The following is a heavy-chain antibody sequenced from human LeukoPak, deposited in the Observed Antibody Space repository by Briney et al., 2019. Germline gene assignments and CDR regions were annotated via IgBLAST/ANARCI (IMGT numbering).Heavy chain of an antibody. Sequence: GGSLRLSCAASGFTVSSNYMSWVRQAPGKGLVWVSRINSDGSSTSYADSVKGRFTISRDNAKNTLYMQMNSLRAEDTAVYYCARDSGYSYGFPFDYWGQGTLVTVSS. CDR1: GFTVSSNY. J-gene: IGHJ4*02. D-gene: IGHD5-18*01. V-gene: IGHV3-74*01. CDR3: ARDSGYSYGFPFDY. CDR2: INSDGSST.